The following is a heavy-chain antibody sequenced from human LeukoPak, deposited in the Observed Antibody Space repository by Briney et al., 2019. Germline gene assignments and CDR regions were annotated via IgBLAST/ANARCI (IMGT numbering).Heavy chain of an antibody. D-gene: IGHD2-15*01. V-gene: IGHV4-38-2*02. CDR1: GYSISSGYY. Sequence: PSETLSLTCTVSGYSISSGYYWGWIRQPPGKGLEWIGSIYRSGSTYYNPSLKSRVTISVDTSKNQFSLKLSSVTAADTAVYYCARCLVVVAAFGFDPWGQGTLVTVSS. CDR3: ARCLVVVAAFGFDP. J-gene: IGHJ5*02. CDR2: IYRSGST.